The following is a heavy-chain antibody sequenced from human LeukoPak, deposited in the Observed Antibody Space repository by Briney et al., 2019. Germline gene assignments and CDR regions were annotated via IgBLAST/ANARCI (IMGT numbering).Heavy chain of an antibody. CDR3: ARNGSSYLDAFDI. D-gene: IGHD3-22*01. V-gene: IGHV1-18*01. CDR1: GYTFISYG. CDR2: ITAYNGYT. J-gene: IGHJ3*02. Sequence: ASVKVSGKASGYTFISYGISWVRQAPGQGLEWMGWITAYNGYTNYAQKFQGRVTMTTDASTSTAYMELRSLRSDDTAVYYCARNGSSYLDAFDIWGQGTLVTVSS.